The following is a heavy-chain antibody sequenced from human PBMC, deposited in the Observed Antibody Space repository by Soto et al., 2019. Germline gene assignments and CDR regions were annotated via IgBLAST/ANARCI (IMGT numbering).Heavy chain of an antibody. CDR1: GYTFTGYY. Sequence: ASVKVSCKASGYTFTGYYMHWVRQAPGQGLEWMGWINPNSGGTNYAQKFQGWVTMTRDTSISTAYMELSRLRSDDTAVYYCARGGAAAGRVSGMDVWGQGTTVTVSS. D-gene: IGHD6-13*01. CDR3: ARGGAAAGRVSGMDV. J-gene: IGHJ6*02. V-gene: IGHV1-2*04. CDR2: INPNSGGT.